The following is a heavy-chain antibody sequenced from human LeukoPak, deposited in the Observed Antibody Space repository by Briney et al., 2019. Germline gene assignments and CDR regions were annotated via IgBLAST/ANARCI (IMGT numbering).Heavy chain of an antibody. CDR1: GFTFSDYY. CDR3: AKSKGGYSGYDICGDY. Sequence: GGSLRLSCAASGFTFSDYYMSWIRQAPGKGLEWVSYISSSGSTIYYADSVKGRFTISKDNSKNTLYLQMNSLRAEDTAVYYCAKSKGGYSGYDICGDYWGQGTLVTVSS. J-gene: IGHJ4*02. CDR2: ISSSGSTI. D-gene: IGHD5-12*01. V-gene: IGHV3-11*01.